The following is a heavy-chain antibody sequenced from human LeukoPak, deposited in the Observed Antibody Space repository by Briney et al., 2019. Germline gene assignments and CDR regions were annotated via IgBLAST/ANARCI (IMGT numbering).Heavy chain of an antibody. Sequence: GGSLRLSCAASGFTFSSYWMHWVRHAPGKGLVWVSRIHTDGSITNYADSVKGRFAISRDISKDTLYLQMNSLRAEDTAVYYCATPLTGLHYWGQGTLVTVSS. D-gene: IGHD1-14*01. V-gene: IGHV3-74*01. CDR1: GFTFSSYW. CDR3: ATPLTGLHY. J-gene: IGHJ4*02. CDR2: IHTDGSIT.